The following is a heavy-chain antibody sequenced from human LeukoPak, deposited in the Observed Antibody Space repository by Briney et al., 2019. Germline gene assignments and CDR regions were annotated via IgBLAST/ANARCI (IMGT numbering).Heavy chain of an antibody. CDR1: GGSISSGGYY. D-gene: IGHD5-12*01. CDR3: ARVAIVATWSSYYFDY. Sequence: PSETLSLTCTVSGGSISSGGYYWSWIRQPPGKGLEWIGYIYYSGSTNYNPSLKSRVTISVDTSKNQFSLKLSSVTAADTAVYYCARVAIVATWSSYYFDYWGQGTLVTVSS. V-gene: IGHV4-61*08. CDR2: IYYSGST. J-gene: IGHJ4*02.